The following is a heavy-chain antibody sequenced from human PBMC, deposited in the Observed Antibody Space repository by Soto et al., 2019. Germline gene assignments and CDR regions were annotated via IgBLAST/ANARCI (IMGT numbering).Heavy chain of an antibody. CDR3: ARVKTYYYDSSGSRGWFQH. Sequence: PGGSLRLSCAASGFTFSSYWMSWVRQAPGKGLEWVANIKQDGSEKYYVDSVKGRFTISRDNAKNSLYLQMNSLRAENTAVYYCARVKTYYYDSSGSRGWFQHWGKGTLVTVSS. CDR1: GFTFSSYW. D-gene: IGHD3-22*01. J-gene: IGHJ1*01. CDR2: IKQDGSEK. V-gene: IGHV3-7*05.